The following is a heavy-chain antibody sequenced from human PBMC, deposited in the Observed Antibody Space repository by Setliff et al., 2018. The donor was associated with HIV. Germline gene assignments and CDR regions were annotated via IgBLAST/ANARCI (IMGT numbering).Heavy chain of an antibody. J-gene: IGHJ2*01. D-gene: IGHD1-26*01. CDR3: VREVGYFDF. CDR1: GGSFTGYY. CDR2: IYFNGNT. Sequence: PSETLSLTCTVSGGSFTGYYWSWIRQPPGKGLEWIGYIYFNGNTNLNPSLESRLTMSVDTSKNQFSLKLNSVTAADTAVYYCVREVGYFDFWGRGTLVTVSS. V-gene: IGHV4-59*01.